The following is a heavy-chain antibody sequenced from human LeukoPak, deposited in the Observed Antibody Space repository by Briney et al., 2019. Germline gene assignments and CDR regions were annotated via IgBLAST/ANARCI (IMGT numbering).Heavy chain of an antibody. J-gene: IGHJ4*02. CDR3: ARVRYSGYDYDY. CDR2: IDPSGVTT. V-gene: IGHV1-46*01. Sequence: ASVKVSCKASGYTLTSYYIHWVRQAPGQGLEWMGIIDPSGVTTNYAQNFQGRVTMTRDTSTSTVYMELSSLRSEDTAVYYCARVRYSGYDYDYWGQGTLVTVSS. CDR1: GYTLTSYY. D-gene: IGHD5-12*01.